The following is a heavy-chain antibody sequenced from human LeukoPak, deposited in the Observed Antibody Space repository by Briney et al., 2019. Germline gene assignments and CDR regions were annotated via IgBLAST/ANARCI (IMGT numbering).Heavy chain of an antibody. CDR1: GASISSSNYY. J-gene: IGHJ4*02. CDR3: ARHRRDGYNYGFDY. CDR2: MYYSGSI. Sequence: SETLSLTCTVSGASISSSNYYWGWIRQPPSKGLEWIGSMYYSGSIFYNPSLKSRVTISINTSKTQFSLKVSSVTAADTAVYYCARHRRDGYNYGFDYWGRGTLVTVSS. V-gene: IGHV4-39*01. D-gene: IGHD5-24*01.